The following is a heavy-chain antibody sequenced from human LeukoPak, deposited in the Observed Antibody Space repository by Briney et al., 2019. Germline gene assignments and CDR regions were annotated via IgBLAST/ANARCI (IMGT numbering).Heavy chain of an antibody. CDR1: GFTFSSYG. D-gene: IGHD3-10*01. V-gene: IGHV3-30*02. J-gene: IGHJ4*02. Sequence: PGGSLRLSCAASGFTFSSYGMHWVRQAPGKGQEWVAFIRYDGSNKYYADSVKGRFTISRDNAKNSLFLQMNSLRAEDTAVYYCARWTVTSGSYYIDYWGQGTLVTVSS. CDR3: ARWTVTSGSYYIDY. CDR2: IRYDGSNK.